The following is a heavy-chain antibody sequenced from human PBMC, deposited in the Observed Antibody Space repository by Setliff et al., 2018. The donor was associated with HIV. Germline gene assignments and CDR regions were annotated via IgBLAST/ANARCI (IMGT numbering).Heavy chain of an antibody. CDR1: GYSVTSDYY. CDR3: ARVGDYGSGGWFDP. D-gene: IGHD3-10*01. CDR2: IYHSGST. Sequence: SETLSLTCVVSGYSVTSDYYWGWIRQPPGKGLEWIGSIYHSGSTYYNPSLKSRVTISVDTSKNQFSLKLSSVTAADTAVYYCARVGDYGSGGWFDPWGQGTLVTVSS. V-gene: IGHV4-38-2*01. J-gene: IGHJ5*02.